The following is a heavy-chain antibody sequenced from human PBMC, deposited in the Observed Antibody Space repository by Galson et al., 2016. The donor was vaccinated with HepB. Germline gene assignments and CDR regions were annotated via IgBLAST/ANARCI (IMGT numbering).Heavy chain of an antibody. CDR1: GFTFSDYY. CDR3: AREGGGNSYAGNAFDI. D-gene: IGHD4-23*01. V-gene: IGHV3-11*05. J-gene: IGHJ3*02. CDR2: ISGSSAYT. Sequence: SLRLSCAASGFTFSDYYMSWVRQAPGKGLEWVSDISGSSAYTNYADSVKDRVTISRDNAKKSLYLQLNSLRAEDTAVYYCAREGGGNSYAGNAFDIWGQGTMLTVSS.